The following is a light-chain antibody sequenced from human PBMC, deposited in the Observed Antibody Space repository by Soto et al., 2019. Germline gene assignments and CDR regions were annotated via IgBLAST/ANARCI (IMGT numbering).Light chain of an antibody. V-gene: IGKV3-11*01. CDR1: QSVSSY. J-gene: IGKJ1*01. Sequence: EIVLTQSPATLSLSPGERATLSCRASQSVSSYLAWYQQKPGQAPRLLIYDASNRATGIPARFSGSGSGTDFTLTISSLEPEDFAVYYCQQRSNWPWTFGQGXEV. CDR2: DAS. CDR3: QQRSNWPWT.